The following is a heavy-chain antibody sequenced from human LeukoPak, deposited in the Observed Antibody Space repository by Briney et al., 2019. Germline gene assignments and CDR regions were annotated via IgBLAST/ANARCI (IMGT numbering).Heavy chain of an antibody. V-gene: IGHV3-21*01. D-gene: IGHD2-15*01. CDR2: ISSSSSYI. CDR3: ARGRGGCSGGSCYSDYFDY. Sequence: GGSLRLSCAASGFTFSSYSMNWVRQAPGKGLEWVSSISSSSSYIYYADSVKGRFTISRDNSKNTLYLQMSSLRAEDTAVYYFARGRGGCSGGSCYSDYFDYWGQGTLVTVSS. J-gene: IGHJ4*02. CDR1: GFTFSSYS.